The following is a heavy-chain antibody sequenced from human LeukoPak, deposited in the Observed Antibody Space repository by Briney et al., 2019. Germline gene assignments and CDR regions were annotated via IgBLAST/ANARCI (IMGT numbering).Heavy chain of an antibody. CDR3: ARGGMATINDAFDI. J-gene: IGHJ3*02. CDR2: ISYDGSNK. Sequence: PGRSLRLSCAASGFTFSSYAMHWVRQAPGKGLEWVAVISYDGSNKYYADSVKGRFTISRDNSKNTLYLQMNSLRAEDTAVYYCARGGMATINDAFDIWGQGTMVTVSS. CDR1: GFTFSSYA. V-gene: IGHV3-30*01. D-gene: IGHD5-24*01.